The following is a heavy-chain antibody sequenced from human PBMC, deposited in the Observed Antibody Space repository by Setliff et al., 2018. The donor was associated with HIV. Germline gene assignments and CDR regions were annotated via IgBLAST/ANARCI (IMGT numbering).Heavy chain of an antibody. CDR2: IKSKTDGGTT. D-gene: IGHD1-1*01. V-gene: IGHV3-15*01. CDR3: ATAPTTGRPYYFDN. CDR1: GFTFSNAW. Sequence: PGGSLRLSCAASGFTFSNAWMSWVRQAPGKGLEWVGRIKSKTDGGTTDYAAPVTGRFTISRDDSQNSVFLQMQGLRIDDTAFYYCATAPTTGRPYYFDNWGQGTLVTVSS. J-gene: IGHJ4*02.